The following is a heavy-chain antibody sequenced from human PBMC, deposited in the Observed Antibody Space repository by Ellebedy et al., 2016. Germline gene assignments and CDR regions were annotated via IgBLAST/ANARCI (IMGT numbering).Heavy chain of an antibody. CDR1: GFTFSSYA. D-gene: IGHD2-15*01. J-gene: IGHJ6*02. Sequence: GGSLRLXXAASGFTFSSYAMHWVRQAPGKGLEWVAVISYDGSNKYYADSVKGRFTISRDNSKNTLYLQMNSLRAEDTAVYYCARDLVVVVAARHVNYYYGMDVWGQGTTVTVSS. CDR2: ISYDGSNK. V-gene: IGHV3-30-3*01. CDR3: ARDLVVVVAARHVNYYYGMDV.